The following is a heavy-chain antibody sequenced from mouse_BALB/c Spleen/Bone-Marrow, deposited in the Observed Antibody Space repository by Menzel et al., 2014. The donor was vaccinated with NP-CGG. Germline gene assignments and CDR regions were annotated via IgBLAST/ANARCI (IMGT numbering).Heavy chain of an antibody. D-gene: IGHD4-1*01. Sequence: VQLQQSGGGLVQPGGSRKLSCAASGFTFSSFGMHWVRQAPERGLEWVAYVSSGSSTIFYADTVKGRFTISRDNPKNPLFPQMTSLRSEDTAMYYCTRGGNWEDFDYWGQGTTLTVSS. V-gene: IGHV5-17*02. CDR2: VSSGSSTI. CDR1: GFTFSSFG. J-gene: IGHJ2*01. CDR3: TRGGNWEDFDY.